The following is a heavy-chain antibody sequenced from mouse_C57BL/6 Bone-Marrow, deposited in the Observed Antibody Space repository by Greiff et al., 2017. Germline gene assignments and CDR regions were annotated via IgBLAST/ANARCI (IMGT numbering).Heavy chain of an antibody. Sequence: EVKLMESGGGLVQPGGSLKLSCAASGFTFSDYGMAWVRQAPRKGPEWVAFISNLAYSIYYADTVTGRFTISRENAKNTLYLEMSSLRSEDTAMYYCARRYWNWYFDVWGTGTTVTVSS. CDR3: ARRYWNWYFDV. CDR2: ISNLAYSI. CDR1: GFTFSDYG. D-gene: IGHD4-1*01. V-gene: IGHV5-15*01. J-gene: IGHJ1*03.